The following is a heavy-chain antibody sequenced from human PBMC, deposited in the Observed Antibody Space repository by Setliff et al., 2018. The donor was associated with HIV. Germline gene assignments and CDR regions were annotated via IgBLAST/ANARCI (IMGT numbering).Heavy chain of an antibody. V-gene: IGHV3-30*02. CDR1: GFTFSTYG. CDR2: IRYDGSNK. Sequence: GGSLRLSCAASGFTFSTYGMHWVRQAPGKGLEWVAFIRYDGSNKYYTDSVKGRFTISRDNSKNTLDLQMNSLRPEDTAVYYCAKDGDYSNNLYDAFDIWGQGTMVTVSS. J-gene: IGHJ3*02. CDR3: AKDGDYSNNLYDAFDI. D-gene: IGHD3-16*01.